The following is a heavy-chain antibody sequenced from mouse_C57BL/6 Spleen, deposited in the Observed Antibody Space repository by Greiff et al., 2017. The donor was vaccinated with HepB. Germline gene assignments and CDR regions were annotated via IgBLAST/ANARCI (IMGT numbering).Heavy chain of an antibody. D-gene: IGHD1-1*01. CDR3: ARSITTVVED. CDR1: GYTFTSYW. Sequence: QVQLQQPGAELVRPGSSVKLSCKASGYTFTSYWMDWVKQRPGQGLEWIGNIYPSDSETHYNQKFKDKATLSVDKSSSTAYMQLSSLTSEDSAVYYCARSITTVVEDWGQGTTLPVSS. J-gene: IGHJ2*01. V-gene: IGHV1-61*01. CDR2: IYPSDSET.